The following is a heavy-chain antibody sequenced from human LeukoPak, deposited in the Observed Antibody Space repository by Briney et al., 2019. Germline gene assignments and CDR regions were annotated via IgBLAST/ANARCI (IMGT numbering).Heavy chain of an antibody. CDR1: GGSISSSSYY. J-gene: IGHJ6*03. CDR2: IYYSGST. CDR3: ARGKGYRNGWSNAGYYYYMDV. D-gene: IGHD5-18*01. Sequence: SETLSLTCTVSGGSISSSSYYWGWIRQPPGKGLEWIGRIYYSGSTYYNPSLKSRVTISVDTSKNQFSLKLSSVTAADTAVYYCARGKGYRNGWSNAGYYYYMDVWGKGTTVTVSS. V-gene: IGHV4-39*07.